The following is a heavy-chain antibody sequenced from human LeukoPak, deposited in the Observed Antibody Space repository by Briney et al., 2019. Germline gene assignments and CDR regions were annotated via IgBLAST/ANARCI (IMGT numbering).Heavy chain of an antibody. V-gene: IGHV1-2*02. CDR2: INPNSGGT. J-gene: IGHJ4*02. CDR3: ARDFCSGGSCYFDY. D-gene: IGHD2-15*01. Sequence: ASVKVSCKASGYTFTGYYMHWVRQAPGQGLEWMGWINPNSGGTNYARKFQGRVTMTRDTSISTAYMELSRLRSDDTAVYYCARDFCSGGSCYFDYWGQGTLVTVSS. CDR1: GYTFTGYY.